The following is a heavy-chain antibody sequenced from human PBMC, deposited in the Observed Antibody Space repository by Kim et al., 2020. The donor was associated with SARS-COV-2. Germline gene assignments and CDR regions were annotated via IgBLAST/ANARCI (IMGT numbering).Heavy chain of an antibody. CDR1: GDSVSSSRYY. D-gene: IGHD5-12*01. CDR3: ARHRDDGYDNSYYSDY. V-gene: IGHV4-39*01. Sequence: SETLSLTCTVSGDSVSSSRYYWGWNRQPTGLGLEWIGGFSSRGGFNDNPTLRIRVTLSADTSQISLSLTPNSVTAADTAVYSCARHRDDGYDNSYYSDY. J-gene: IGHJ4*01. CDR2: FSSRGGF.